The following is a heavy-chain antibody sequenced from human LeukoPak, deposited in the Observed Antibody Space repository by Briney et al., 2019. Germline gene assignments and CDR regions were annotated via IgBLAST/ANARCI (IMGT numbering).Heavy chain of an antibody. CDR2: IYTSGSTP. J-gene: IGHJ2*01. D-gene: IGHD3-16*01. V-gene: IGHV4-4*07. CDR1: GFSINSYY. Sequence: PSETLSLTCTVSGFSINSYYRSWIRQSAGKGLEWIGRIYTSGSTPDYSPSLKSRVTMSIDTSKNQFSLQLSSVTAADTAVYYCARTGGSGLTRPRGRDWYFDLWGRGTLVTVSS. CDR3: ARTGGSGLTRPRGRDWYFDL.